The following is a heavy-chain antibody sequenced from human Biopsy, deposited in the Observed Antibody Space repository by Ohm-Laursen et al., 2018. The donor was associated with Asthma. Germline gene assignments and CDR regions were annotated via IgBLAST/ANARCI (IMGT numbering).Heavy chain of an antibody. CDR1: GYSLTDLS. J-gene: IGHJ4*02. CDR2: HDHEEGGT. V-gene: IGHV1-24*01. CDR3: ASDFPKDYVRYNFQF. D-gene: IGHD4-17*01. Sequence: ASVTVSCKISGYSLTDLSMHWDRQAPGQGLEWMGGHDHEEGGTVNARRFQGRVTMTEDTSTDTAYMELSSLSSDDTAVYYCASDFPKDYVRYNFQFWGQGTLVTVSS.